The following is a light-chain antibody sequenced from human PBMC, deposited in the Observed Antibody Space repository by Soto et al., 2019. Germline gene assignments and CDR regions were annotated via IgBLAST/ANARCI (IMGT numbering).Light chain of an antibody. J-gene: IGLJ2*01. V-gene: IGLV2-23*02. CDR2: EVT. CDR1: SSDVETDNL. Sequence: QSVLTQPASVSGSPGQSITISCTGISSDVETDNLVSWYQQHPGKPPQLIIYEVTKRPSGVSDRVSGSKSGNTASLTISGLQADDEADYSCCSHSKSGTFEWVFGGGTKVTVL. CDR3: CSHSKSGTFEWV.